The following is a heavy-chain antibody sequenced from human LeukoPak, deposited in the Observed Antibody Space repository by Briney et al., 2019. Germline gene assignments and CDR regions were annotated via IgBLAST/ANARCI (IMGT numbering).Heavy chain of an antibody. CDR3: ANLLTIEFDY. D-gene: IGHD3-10*01. V-gene: IGHV3-30*02. CDR2: IRYDGSNK. Sequence: GGSLRLSCAASGFTVSSNYMSWVRQAPGKGLEWVAFIRYDGSNKYYADSVKGRFTISRDNSKNTLYLQMNSLRAEDTAVYYCANLLTIEFDYWGQGTLVTVSS. J-gene: IGHJ4*02. CDR1: GFTVSSNY.